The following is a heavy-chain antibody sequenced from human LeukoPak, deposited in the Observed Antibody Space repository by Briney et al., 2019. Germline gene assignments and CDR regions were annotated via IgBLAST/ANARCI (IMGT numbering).Heavy chain of an antibody. CDR2: ISGSDGRT. J-gene: IGHJ1*01. D-gene: IGHD3-22*01. CDR1: GFTFSSYA. Sequence: GGSLRLSCAASGFTFSSYAMSWVRQAPGKGLEWVSAISGSDGRTYYTDSVKGRFTISRDNSKNSLYLQMNSLRAEDTAVYYCARGQYDRSPFLQHWGQGTLVTVSS. CDR3: ARGQYDRSPFLQH. V-gene: IGHV3-23*01.